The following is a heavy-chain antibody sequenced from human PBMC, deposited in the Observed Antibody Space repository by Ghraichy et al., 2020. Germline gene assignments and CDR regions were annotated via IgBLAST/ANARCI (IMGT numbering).Heavy chain of an antibody. CDR1: GGSISSGGYS. Sequence: SETLSLTCAVSGGSISSGGYSWSWIRQPPGKGLEWIGYIYYSGSTYYNPSLKSRVTISVDTSKNQFSLKLSSVTAADTAVYYCARDMKEGFNYRVWYFDLWGRGTLVTVSS. CDR2: IYYSGST. J-gene: IGHJ2*01. D-gene: IGHD4-11*01. CDR3: ARDMKEGFNYRVWYFDL. V-gene: IGHV4-30-4*07.